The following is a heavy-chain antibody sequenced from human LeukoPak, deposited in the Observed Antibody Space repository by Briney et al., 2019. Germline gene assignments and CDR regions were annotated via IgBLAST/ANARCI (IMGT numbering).Heavy chain of an antibody. D-gene: IGHD1-7*01. CDR3: ARNLQTGTTVY. J-gene: IGHJ4*02. V-gene: IGHV3-30*03. Sequence: ISYDGSNKYYADSVKGRFTISRDNSKNTLYLQMNSLRAEDTAVYYCARNLQTGTTVYWGQGTLVTVSS. CDR2: ISYDGSNK.